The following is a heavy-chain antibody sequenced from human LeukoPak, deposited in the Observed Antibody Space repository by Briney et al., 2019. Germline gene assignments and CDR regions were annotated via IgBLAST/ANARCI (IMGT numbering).Heavy chain of an antibody. CDR1: GSIFTNYW. CDR3: ARRYSSSYYYFDY. D-gene: IGHD6-6*01. J-gene: IGHJ4*02. V-gene: IGHV5-51*01. Sequence: GASLKISCKGSGSIFTNYWIGWVRQLPGKGLEWMGIIYPGDSDTRYSPSFQGQVTISADKSISTAYLQWSSLKASDTAMYYCARRYSSSYYYFDYWGQGTLVTVSS. CDR2: IYPGDSDT.